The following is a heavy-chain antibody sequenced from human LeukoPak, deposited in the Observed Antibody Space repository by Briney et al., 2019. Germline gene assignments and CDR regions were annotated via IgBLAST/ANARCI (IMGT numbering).Heavy chain of an antibody. V-gene: IGHV1-24*01. Sequence: ASVKVSCKVSGYTLTELSMHWVRQAPGKGLEWMGGFDPEDGETIYAQKFQGRVTTTEDTSTDTAYMELSSLRSEDTAVYYCATASYCSSTSCSTGEWFDPWGQGTLVTVSS. J-gene: IGHJ5*02. CDR3: ATASYCSSTSCSTGEWFDP. CDR1: GYTLTELS. CDR2: FDPEDGET. D-gene: IGHD2-2*01.